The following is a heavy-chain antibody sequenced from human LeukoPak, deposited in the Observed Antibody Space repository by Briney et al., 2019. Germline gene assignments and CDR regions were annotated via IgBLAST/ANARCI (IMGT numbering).Heavy chain of an antibody. CDR3: ARPPFSVVVTAISVYFDY. Sequence: PGGSLRLSCAASGFTFSSYAMHWVRQAPGKGLEWVAVISYDGSNKYYADSVKGRFTIFRDNSKNTLYLQMNSLRAEDTAVYYCARPPFSVVVTAISVYFDYWGQGTLVTVSS. D-gene: IGHD2-21*02. V-gene: IGHV3-30-3*01. CDR1: GFTFSSYA. J-gene: IGHJ4*02. CDR2: ISYDGSNK.